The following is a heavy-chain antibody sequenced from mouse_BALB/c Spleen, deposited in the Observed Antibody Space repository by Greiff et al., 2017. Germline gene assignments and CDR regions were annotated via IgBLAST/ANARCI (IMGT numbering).Heavy chain of an antibody. D-gene: IGHD2-14*01. Sequence: EVHLVESGGGLVKPGGSLKLSCAASGFTFSSYAMSWVRQTPEKRLEWVATISSGGSYTYYPDSVKGRFTISRDNARNILYLQMSSLRSEDTAMYYCASTDYRYDLYYFDYWGQGTTLTVSS. CDR3: ASTDYRYDLYYFDY. CDR1: GFTFSSYA. J-gene: IGHJ2*01. V-gene: IGHV5-9-3*01. CDR2: ISSGGSYT.